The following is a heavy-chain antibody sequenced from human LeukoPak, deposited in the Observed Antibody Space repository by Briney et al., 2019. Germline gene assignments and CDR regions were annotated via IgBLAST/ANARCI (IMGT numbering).Heavy chain of an antibody. CDR2: ISSSSSYI. V-gene: IGHV3-21*04. CDR1: GFTFSSYS. D-gene: IGHD6-6*01. Sequence: GGSLRLSCAASGFTFSSYSMNWVRQAPGKGLEWVSSISSSSSYIYYADSVKGRFTISRDNAKNSLYLQMNSLRAEDTAVYYCAREGLAARPPQGGSGRRAFDIWGQGTMVTVSS. J-gene: IGHJ3*02. CDR3: AREGLAARPPQGGSGRRAFDI.